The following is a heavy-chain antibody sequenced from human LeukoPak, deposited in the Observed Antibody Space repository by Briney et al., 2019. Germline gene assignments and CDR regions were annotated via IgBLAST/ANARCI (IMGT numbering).Heavy chain of an antibody. Sequence: ASVKVSCQALGYTFTDHYFHWLRQAPGQGLEWMGWINPNSGGTNYAQKFQGRVTMTRDTSISTAYMELSRLRSDDTAVYYCARDAAYSSSWYDFDYWGQGTLVTVSS. CDR2: INPNSGGT. D-gene: IGHD6-13*01. J-gene: IGHJ4*02. V-gene: IGHV1-2*02. CDR1: GYTFTDHY. CDR3: ARDAAYSSSWYDFDY.